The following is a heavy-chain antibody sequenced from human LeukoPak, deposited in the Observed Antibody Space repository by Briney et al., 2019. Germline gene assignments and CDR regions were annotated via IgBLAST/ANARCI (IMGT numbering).Heavy chain of an antibody. V-gene: IGHV1-46*01. CDR2: INPSGGST. Sequence: ASVKVSCKASGYTFTSYYMHWARQAPGQGLEWMGIINPSGGSTSYAQKFQGRVTMTRDTSTSTVYMELSSLRSEDTAVYYCARDMVRGVIIDCWGQGTLVTVSS. CDR3: ARDMVRGVIIDC. D-gene: IGHD3-10*01. CDR1: GYTFTSYY. J-gene: IGHJ4*02.